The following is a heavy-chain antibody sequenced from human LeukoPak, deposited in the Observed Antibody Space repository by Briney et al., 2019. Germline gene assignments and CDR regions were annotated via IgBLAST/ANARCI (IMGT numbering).Heavy chain of an antibody. V-gene: IGHV3-11*01. CDR3: ARGTMASDF. CDR1: GFTFSDYY. Sequence: GGSQRLSCAASGFTFSDYYMTWIRQTPGKGLEWVSYISISGTTTFYVDSVKGRFAISRDNTKNSLYLQMNSLRAEDTAMYYCARGTMASDFWGQGTLVTVSS. CDR2: ISISGTTT. D-gene: IGHD3-10*01. J-gene: IGHJ4*02.